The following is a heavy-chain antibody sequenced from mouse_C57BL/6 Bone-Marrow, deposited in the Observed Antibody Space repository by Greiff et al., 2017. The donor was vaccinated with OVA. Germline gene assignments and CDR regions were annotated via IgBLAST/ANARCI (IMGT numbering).Heavy chain of an antibody. CDR2: IYPRSGNT. CDR3: ARLVAY. V-gene: IGHV1-81*01. J-gene: IGHJ3*01. Sequence: VQLQQSGAELARPGASVKLSCKASGYTFTSYGISWVKQRTGQGLEWIGEIYPRSGNTYYNEKFKGKATLTADKSSSTAYMELRSLTSGDSAVYFCARLVAYWDQGTLVTVSA. CDR1: GYTFTSYG.